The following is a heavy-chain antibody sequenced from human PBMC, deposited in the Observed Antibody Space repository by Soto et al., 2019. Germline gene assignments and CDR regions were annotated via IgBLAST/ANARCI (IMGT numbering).Heavy chain of an antibody. Sequence: EAQLLESGGGLVQPGGSLRLSCTASGFDFINNAMAWVRQAPGKGLEWVSTISADISYTYYADSVKGRFTISRDNSKNTLYVQMNSLRADDTAVYYCANQNTAKRAFDIWGPRDNGQRLF. CDR3: ANQNTAKRAFDI. CDR1: GFDFINNA. D-gene: IGHD5-18*01. J-gene: IGHJ3*02. CDR2: ISADISYT. V-gene: IGHV3-23*01.